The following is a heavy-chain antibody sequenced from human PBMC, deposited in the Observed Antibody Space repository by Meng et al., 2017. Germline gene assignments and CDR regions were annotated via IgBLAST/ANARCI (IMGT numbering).Heavy chain of an antibody. CDR1: GFTFSSYA. D-gene: IGHD3-22*01. Sequence: GGSLRLSCAASGFTFSSYAMSWVRQAPGKGLEWVSAISGSGGSTYYADSVKGRFTISRDNSKNTLYLQMNSLRAEDTAVYYCAKSLYDSSGYWGRRYYFDYWGQGTLVTVSS. CDR3: AKSLYDSSGYWGRRYYFDY. CDR2: ISGSGGST. J-gene: IGHJ4*02. V-gene: IGHV3-23*01.